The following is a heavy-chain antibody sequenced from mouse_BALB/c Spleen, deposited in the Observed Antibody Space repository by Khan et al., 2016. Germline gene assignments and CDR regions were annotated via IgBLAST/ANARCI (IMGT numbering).Heavy chain of an antibody. J-gene: IGHJ4*01. CDR2: TRLKSHNYAT. CDR3: TMHITTGYTMDY. V-gene: IGHV6-6*02. Sequence: DVKLEEPGGGSVQPGGSTKLPCVASGLTVSNYWLNWGCQSPEQGLEWAPETRLKSHNYATHYAESVKGMFTISGDDSRTSVYLQMNNIRAEDTGIDYCTMHITTGYTMDYWGQRTSVTVSS. CDR1: GLTVSNYW. D-gene: IGHD1-1*01.